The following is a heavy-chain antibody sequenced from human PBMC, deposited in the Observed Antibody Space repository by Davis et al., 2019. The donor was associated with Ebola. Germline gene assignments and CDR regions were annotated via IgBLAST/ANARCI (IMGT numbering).Heavy chain of an antibody. CDR2: ISSSSSTI. D-gene: IGHD6-19*01. CDR1: GFTFSSYS. V-gene: IGHV3-48*02. Sequence: PGGSLRLSCAASGFTFSSYSMNWVRQAPGKGLEWVSYISSSSSTIYYADSVKGRFTISRDNDKNSLYLQMNSLRDEDTAVYYCARERWLAPYYYYGMDVWGQGTTVTVSS. J-gene: IGHJ6*02. CDR3: ARERWLAPYYYYGMDV.